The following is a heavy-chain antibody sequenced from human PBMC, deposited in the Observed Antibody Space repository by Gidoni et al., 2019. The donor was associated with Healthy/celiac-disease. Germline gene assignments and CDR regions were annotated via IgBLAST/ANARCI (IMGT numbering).Heavy chain of an antibody. D-gene: IGHD2-15*01. CDR3: ARDPDIVVAYGMDV. Sequence: QVQLVQSGAEVKKPGASVKVSCTASGYTFTGYYMHWVRQAPGQGLEWMGRINPNSGGTNYAQKFQGRVTMTRDTSISTAYMELSRLRSDDTAVYYCARDPDIVVAYGMDVWGQGTTVTVSS. V-gene: IGHV1-2*06. CDR2: INPNSGGT. J-gene: IGHJ6*02. CDR1: GYTFTGYY.